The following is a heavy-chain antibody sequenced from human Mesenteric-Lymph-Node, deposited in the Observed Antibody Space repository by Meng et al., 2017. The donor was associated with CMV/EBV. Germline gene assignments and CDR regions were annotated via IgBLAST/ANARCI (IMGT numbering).Heavy chain of an antibody. CDR1: GGSFSGYF. CDR2: ITRGGLT. V-gene: IGHV4-34*01. CDR3: ARGAPYYYYGMDV. J-gene: IGHJ6*02. D-gene: IGHD6-6*01. Sequence: SETLSLTCAVFGGSFSGYFWTWIRQPPGKGLEWIGEITRGGLTNYNPSLKSRLTISVDTSKNQFSLNLTSLTPADTAMYYCARGAPYYYYGMDVWGQGTTVTVSS.